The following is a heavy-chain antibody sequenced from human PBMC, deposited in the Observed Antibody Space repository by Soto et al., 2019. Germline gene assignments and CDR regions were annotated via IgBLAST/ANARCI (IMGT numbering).Heavy chain of an antibody. CDR1: GGSISSGGYY. D-gene: IGHD3-22*01. CDR3: ARPGDSSGYNNLFDP. V-gene: IGHV4-31*03. CDR2: IYYSGST. Sequence: PSETLSLTCTVSGGSISSGGYYWSWIRQHPGKGLEWIGYIYYSGSTYYNPSLKSRVIISVDTSKNQFSLKLTSVTAADTAVYYCARPGDSSGYNNLFDPWGQGTLVTVSS. J-gene: IGHJ5*02.